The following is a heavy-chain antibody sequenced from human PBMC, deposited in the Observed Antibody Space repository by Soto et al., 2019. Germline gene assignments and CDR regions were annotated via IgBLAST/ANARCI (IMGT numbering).Heavy chain of an antibody. V-gene: IGHV3-48*03. CDR3: ASSGLNYGSGPIDS. CDR1: GFTFSSYE. CDR2: ISSSGSRI. D-gene: IGHD3-10*01. Sequence: GGSLRLSCGASGFTFSSYEMTWGRQAPGKGLEWVSYISSSGSRIYYTDSVKGRFTISRDNAKNSLYLQMNSLRAEDTAVYYCASSGLNYGSGPIDSWGQGTLVTVYS. J-gene: IGHJ4*02.